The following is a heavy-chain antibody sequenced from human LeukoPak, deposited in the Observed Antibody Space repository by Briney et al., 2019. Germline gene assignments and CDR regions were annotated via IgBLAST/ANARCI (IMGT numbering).Heavy chain of an antibody. CDR1: GYSFTSGHY. CDR2: IYHTGSA. D-gene: IGHD2-2*01. Sequence: SETLSLTCSVSGYSFTSGHYWGWIRQPPGKGLEWIANIYHTGSAHYNPSLKSRVTISVDTSKNQFSLKLSSVTATDTAVYYCARYCTSTTCILRGFDYWGQGTLVTVSS. V-gene: IGHV4-38-2*01. J-gene: IGHJ4*02. CDR3: ARYCTSTTCILRGFDY.